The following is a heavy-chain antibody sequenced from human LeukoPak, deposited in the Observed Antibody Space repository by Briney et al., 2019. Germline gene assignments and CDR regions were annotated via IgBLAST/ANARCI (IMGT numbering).Heavy chain of an antibody. J-gene: IGHJ4*02. CDR1: GFTFSFYG. Sequence: GESLRLSCATSGFTFSFYGMHWVRQAPGKGLEWVAFIQYDGSYKFYADPVQGRFSISRDNSKSTLFLQMNSLRPDDTALYYCAKTSDQLLYSKFDFWGQGTLVTVSS. CDR3: AKTSDQLLYSKFDF. CDR2: IQYDGSYK. D-gene: IGHD2-2*02. V-gene: IGHV3-30*02.